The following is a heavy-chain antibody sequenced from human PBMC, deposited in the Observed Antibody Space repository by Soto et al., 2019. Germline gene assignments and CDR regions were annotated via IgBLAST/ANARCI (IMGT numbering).Heavy chain of an antibody. CDR1: GYTLTELS. V-gene: IGHV1-24*01. CDR3: ARDSDSDTMVRGVIIPGGGMDV. Sequence: ASVKVSCKVSGYTLTELSMHWVRQAPGKGLECMGGFDPEDGETIYAQKFQGRVTMTEDTSTDTAYMDMSSLRSEDTAVYYCARDSDSDTMVRGVIIPGGGMDVWGQGTTVTVSS. J-gene: IGHJ6*02. CDR2: FDPEDGET. D-gene: IGHD3-10*01.